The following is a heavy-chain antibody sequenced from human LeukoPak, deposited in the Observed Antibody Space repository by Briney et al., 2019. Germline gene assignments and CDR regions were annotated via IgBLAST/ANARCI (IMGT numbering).Heavy chain of an antibody. CDR3: AKDQAGIITIFGVVIPDAFDI. Sequence: GGSLRLSCSASGFTFSSYAMHWVRQAPGKGLEYVSAINNNGGSTYYADSVKGRFTISRDNSKNTLYLQMNSLRAEDTAVYCCAKDQAGIITIFGVVIPDAFDIWGQGTMVTVSS. V-gene: IGHV3-64*04. D-gene: IGHD3-3*01. J-gene: IGHJ3*02. CDR2: INNNGGST. CDR1: GFTFSSYA.